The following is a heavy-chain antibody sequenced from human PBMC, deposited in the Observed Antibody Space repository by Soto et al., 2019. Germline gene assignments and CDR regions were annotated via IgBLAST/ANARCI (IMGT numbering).Heavy chain of an antibody. Sequence: ASVKVSCKASGYTFTGYYIHWVREAPGQGLEWMGWINPQTGGTSYAQKFQGRVTLSRDTSINTAYLEVSRLRFDDAAVYFCARERYQVISDGMDVWGQGTTVTVS. J-gene: IGHJ6*02. CDR3: ARERYQVISDGMDV. V-gene: IGHV1-2*02. D-gene: IGHD2-2*01. CDR1: GYTFTGYY. CDR2: INPQTGGT.